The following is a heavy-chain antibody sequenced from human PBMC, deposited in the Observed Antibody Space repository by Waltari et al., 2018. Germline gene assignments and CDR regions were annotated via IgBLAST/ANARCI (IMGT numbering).Heavy chain of an antibody. CDR3: TTSSYCGTTTCYQYYGMDV. D-gene: IGHD2-2*01. V-gene: IGHV1-69*01. CDR2: IIPVFGTA. Sequence: QVRLVQSGAEVKKPGSSVKVSCKAFGGSFSSYSINWVRQAPGQGLEWMGGIIPVFGTAKYEQKFQARLAITADESTSTAYMELSSLRSEDTAAYYCTTSSYCGTTTCYQYYGMDVWGQGTTVTVSS. J-gene: IGHJ6*02. CDR1: GGSFSSYS.